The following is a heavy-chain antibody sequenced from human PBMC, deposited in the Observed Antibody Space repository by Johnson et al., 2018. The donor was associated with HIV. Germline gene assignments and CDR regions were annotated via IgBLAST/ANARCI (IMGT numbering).Heavy chain of an antibody. V-gene: IGHV3-30*04. D-gene: IGHD2-15*01. Sequence: VQLVESGGGVVQPGRSLRLSCAASGFTFSSHAMHWVRQAPGKGLEWVAGISKDGSNKYYADSVKGRFTISRDNSKNTLYLQMNSLRAEDTAVYYCAKDLQYCSGGSCYLIRSAFDSWGQGTMVTVSS. CDR2: ISKDGSNK. J-gene: IGHJ3*02. CDR3: AKDLQYCSGGSCYLIRSAFDS. CDR1: GFTFSSHA.